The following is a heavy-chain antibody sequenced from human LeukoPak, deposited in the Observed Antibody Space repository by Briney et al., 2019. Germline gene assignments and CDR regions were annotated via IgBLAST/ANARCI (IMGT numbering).Heavy chain of an antibody. J-gene: IGHJ6*02. CDR3: ARDCGGDCYPRSGMDV. CDR2: IYPGDSDT. CDR1: GYSFTSYW. Sequence: GESLKISCKGSGYSFTSYWIGWVRQMPGKGLEWMGIIYPGDSDTRYSPSFQGQVTISADKSISTAYLQWSSLKASDTAMYYCARDCGGDCYPRSGMDVWGQGTTVTVSS. D-gene: IGHD2-21*02. V-gene: IGHV5-51*01.